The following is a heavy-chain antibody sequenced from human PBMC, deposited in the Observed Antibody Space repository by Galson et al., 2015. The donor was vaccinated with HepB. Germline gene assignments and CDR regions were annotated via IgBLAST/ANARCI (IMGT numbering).Heavy chain of an antibody. CDR2: ISAYNGNT. V-gene: IGHV1-18*01. D-gene: IGHD6-13*01. J-gene: IGHJ4*02. CDR1: GYTFTSYG. CDR3: ARAQSGIAAAGTGDY. Sequence: SVKVSCKASGYTFTSYGISWVRQAPGQGLEWMGWISAYNGNTNYAQKLQGRVTMTTDTSTSTAYMELRSLRSDDTAVYYCARAQSGIAAAGTGDYWDQGTLVTVSS.